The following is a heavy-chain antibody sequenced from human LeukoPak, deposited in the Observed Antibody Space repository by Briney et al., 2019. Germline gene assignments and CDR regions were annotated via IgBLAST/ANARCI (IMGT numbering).Heavy chain of an antibody. CDR2: INPNSGGT. CDR3: ARDPREVYYGMDV. Sequence: ASVKVSCKASGYAFTGYYMHWVRQAPGQGLEWMGWINPNSGGTNYAQKFQGRVTMTRDTSISTAYMELSRLRSDDTAVYYCARDPREVYYGMDVWGQGTTVTVSS. CDR1: GYAFTGYY. V-gene: IGHV1-2*02. J-gene: IGHJ6*02.